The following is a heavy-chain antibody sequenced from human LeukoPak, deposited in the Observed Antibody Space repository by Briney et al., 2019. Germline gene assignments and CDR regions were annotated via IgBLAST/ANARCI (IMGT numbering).Heavy chain of an antibody. Sequence: SETLSLTCTVSGGSISSYYWSWIRQPAGKGLEWLGRIYTSGSTNYNPSLKSRVTMSVDTSKNQFSLKLSSVTAADTAVYYCARDRLWFGELYYMDVWGKGTTVTVSS. J-gene: IGHJ6*03. CDR3: ARDRLWFGELYYMDV. D-gene: IGHD3-10*01. CDR1: GGSISSYY. V-gene: IGHV4-4*07. CDR2: IYTSGST.